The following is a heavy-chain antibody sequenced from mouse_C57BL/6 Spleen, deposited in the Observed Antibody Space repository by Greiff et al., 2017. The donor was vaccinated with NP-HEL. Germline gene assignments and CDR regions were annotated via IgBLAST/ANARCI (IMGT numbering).Heavy chain of an antibody. J-gene: IGHJ4*01. CDR3: ARGDSSGYGTMDY. V-gene: IGHV1-82*01. Sequence: VMLVESGPELVKPGASVKISCKASGYAFSSSWMNWVKQRPGKGLEWIGRIYPGDGDTNYNGKFKGKATLTADKSSSTAYMQLSSLTSEDSAVYFCARGDSSGYGTMDYWGQGTSVTVSS. D-gene: IGHD3-2*02. CDR2: IYPGDGDT. CDR1: GYAFSSSW.